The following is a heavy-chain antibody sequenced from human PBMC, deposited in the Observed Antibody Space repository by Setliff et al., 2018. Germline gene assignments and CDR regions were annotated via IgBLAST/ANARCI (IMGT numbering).Heavy chain of an antibody. CDR2: AFHTGKT. D-gene: IGHD3-3*01. CDR1: GVSIRGFY. Sequence: SETLSLTCEVSGVSIRGFYWTWIRQSPKRGLEWLGYAFHTGKTDYNPSLMSRVIISIDMSRKQFSLKLSSVTAADTAMYFCARGGYNSRSGYSAYYYDYWGQGALVTVSS. V-gene: IGHV4-59*03. CDR3: ARGGYNSRSGYSAYYYDY. J-gene: IGHJ4*02.